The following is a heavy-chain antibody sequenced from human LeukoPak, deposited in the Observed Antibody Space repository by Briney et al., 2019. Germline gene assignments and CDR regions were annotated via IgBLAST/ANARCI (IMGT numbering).Heavy chain of an antibody. D-gene: IGHD6-19*01. Sequence: GGSLRFSCAASGFTFSSYEMNWVRQAPGKGLEWVSYISSGSTIYDADSVKGRFTISRDNAKNSLYLQMNSLRAEDTAVYYCARESIAVAGAPFDYWGQGTLVTVSS. J-gene: IGHJ4*02. CDR3: ARESIAVAGAPFDY. CDR1: GFTFSSYE. V-gene: IGHV3-48*03. CDR2: ISSGSTI.